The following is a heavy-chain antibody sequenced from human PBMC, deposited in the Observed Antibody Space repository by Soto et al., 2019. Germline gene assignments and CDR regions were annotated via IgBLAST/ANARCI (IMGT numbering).Heavy chain of an antibody. V-gene: IGHV3-30-3*02. Sequence: QVQPVESGGGVVQPGRSLRLSCVVSGFTFRSYAMHWVRQAPGKGLEWVAVISNDGNNNYHADSVKGRFTISRDNSKNTLYLHMVRLRAEDTALYYCSRFVGYGGSEYYFDNWGQGIQVIVST. J-gene: IGHJ4*02. CDR3: SRFVGYGGSEYYFDN. CDR2: ISNDGNNN. D-gene: IGHD5-12*01. CDR1: GFTFRSYA.